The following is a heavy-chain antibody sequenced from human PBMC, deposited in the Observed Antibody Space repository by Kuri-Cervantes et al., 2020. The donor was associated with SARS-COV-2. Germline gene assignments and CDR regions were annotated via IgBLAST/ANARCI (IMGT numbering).Heavy chain of an antibody. CDR1: EFTFRNYA. CDR3: AKGGDFWSGFTYFDS. Sequence: GGSLRLSCAASEFTFRNYAMHWVRQAPGKGLEWVALLSNDGAHEYYADSVKGRFTISRDNFKNTLFLQMNSLRSEDTAMYYCAKGGDFWSGFTYFDSCGPGTLVTVSS. CDR2: LSNDGAHE. V-gene: IGHV3-30*04. D-gene: IGHD3-3*01. J-gene: IGHJ4*02.